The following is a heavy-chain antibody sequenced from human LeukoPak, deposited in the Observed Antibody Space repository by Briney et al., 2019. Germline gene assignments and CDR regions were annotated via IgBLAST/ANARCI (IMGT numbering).Heavy chain of an antibody. D-gene: IGHD1-7*01. CDR2: ISGSGGST. J-gene: IGHJ6*02. V-gene: IGHV3-23*01. Sequence: GGSLRLSCAASGFTFSSYAMSWVRQAPGKGLEWVSAISGSGGSTYYADSVKGRFTISRDNSKNTLYLQMNSLRAEDTAVYYCARDPSSTGTMLHYYYGMDVWGQGTTVTVSS. CDR1: GFTFSSYA. CDR3: ARDPSSTGTMLHYYYGMDV.